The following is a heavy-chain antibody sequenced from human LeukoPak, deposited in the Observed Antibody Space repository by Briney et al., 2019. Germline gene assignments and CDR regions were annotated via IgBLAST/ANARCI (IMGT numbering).Heavy chain of an antibody. J-gene: IGHJ3*02. CDR2: ISGSGGST. Sequence: GGSLRLSCAASGFTFSSYAMSWVRQAPGKGLEWVSAISGSGGSTYYADSVKGRFTISRDNSKNTLYLQMNSLRAEDTAVYYCAKDREGYYDFWSGYLGAFDIWGQGTMVTVSS. V-gene: IGHV3-23*01. CDR1: GFTFSSYA. CDR3: AKDREGYYDFWSGYLGAFDI. D-gene: IGHD3-3*01.